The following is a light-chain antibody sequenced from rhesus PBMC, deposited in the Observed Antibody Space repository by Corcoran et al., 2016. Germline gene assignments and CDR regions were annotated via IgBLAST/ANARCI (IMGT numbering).Light chain of an antibody. CDR1: QNIYSN. CDR2: AAS. V-gene: IGKV1-44*03. Sequence: DIQMTQSPSALSASVGDRVTISCRASQNIYSNLAWYQQKPGKAPKLLIYAASSLQTGIPSLFSGSRSGTDFTLTISSLQPEDSAAYYCQHYYNHPRTFGQGTKVEVK. J-gene: IGKJ1*01. CDR3: QHYYNHPRT.